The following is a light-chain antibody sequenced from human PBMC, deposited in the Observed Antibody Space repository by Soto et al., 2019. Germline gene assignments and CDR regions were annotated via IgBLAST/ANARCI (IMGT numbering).Light chain of an antibody. J-gene: IGLJ1*01. V-gene: IGLV2-11*01. CDR1: SSDVGEYDY. CDR2: DVS. Sequence: QSVLTQPCSVSGSPGPSVTISCTGTSSDVGEYDYVSWYQQHPGKAPKLMIFDVSERPSGVPDRFSGSKTGNTASLTISGLQAEDEADYYCCSYAGSPYVFGTGTKVTVL. CDR3: CSYAGSPYV.